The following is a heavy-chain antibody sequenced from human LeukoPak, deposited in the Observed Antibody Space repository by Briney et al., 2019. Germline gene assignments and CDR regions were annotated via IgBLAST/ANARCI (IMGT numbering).Heavy chain of an antibody. J-gene: IGHJ4*02. Sequence: GGSLRLSCAASGFTFSSYSMNWVRQAPGKGLEWVSSISSSSSYIYYADSVKGRFTISRDNAKNSLYLQMNSLRAEDTAVYYCARDPLGRDGYNTFDYWGQGTLVTVSS. V-gene: IGHV3-21*01. CDR3: ARDPLGRDGYNTFDY. CDR1: GFTFSSYS. D-gene: IGHD5-24*01. CDR2: ISSSSSYI.